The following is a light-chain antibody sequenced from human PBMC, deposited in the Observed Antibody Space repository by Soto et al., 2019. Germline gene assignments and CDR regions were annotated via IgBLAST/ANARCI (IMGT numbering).Light chain of an antibody. Sequence: QSVLTQPASVSGSPGQSITSSCTGTSSDVGGYNYVSWYQQHPGKAPKLMIYNVSNRPSGVSNRFSGSKSGNTASLTISGLQAEDEGHYYCSSFTSTNTVLFGGGTQLT. V-gene: IGLV2-14*01. CDR3: SSFTSTNTVL. J-gene: IGLJ2*01. CDR1: SSDVGGYNY. CDR2: NVS.